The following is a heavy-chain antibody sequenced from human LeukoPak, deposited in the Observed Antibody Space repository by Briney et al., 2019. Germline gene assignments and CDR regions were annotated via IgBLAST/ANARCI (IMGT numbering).Heavy chain of an antibody. CDR1: GFTFSSYS. Sequence: GGSLRLSCAASGFTFSSYSMNWVRQAPGKGLEWVSSISSSSSYIYYADSVTGRFTISRDNAKNSLYLQMNSLRAEGTAVYYCARVAAQAAADDAFDIWGQGTMVTVSS. CDR3: ARVAAQAAADDAFDI. D-gene: IGHD6-25*01. V-gene: IGHV3-21*01. CDR2: ISSSSSYI. J-gene: IGHJ3*02.